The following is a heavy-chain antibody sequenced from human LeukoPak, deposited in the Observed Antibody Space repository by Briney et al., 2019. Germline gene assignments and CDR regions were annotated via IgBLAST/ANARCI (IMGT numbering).Heavy chain of an antibody. J-gene: IGHJ4*02. D-gene: IGHD4-17*01. CDR3: ARDNGDYPFDY. CDR2: ISYDGSNK. CDR1: GFTFSSYG. V-gene: IGHV3-30*03. Sequence: GGSLRLSCAASGFTFSSYGMHWVRQAPGKGLEWVAVISYDGSNKYYADSVKGRFTISRDNSKNTLYLQMNSLRAEDTAVYYCARDNGDYPFDYWGQGTLVTVSS.